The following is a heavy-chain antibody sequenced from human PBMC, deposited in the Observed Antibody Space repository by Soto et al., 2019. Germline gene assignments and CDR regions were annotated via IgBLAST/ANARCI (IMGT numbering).Heavy chain of an antibody. V-gene: IGHV3-9*01. CDR3: ARATGYTLDY. Sequence: GGSLRLSCAASGFSFDDYAMHWVRQAPGRGLEWVSGITWSSGYIGYADSVKGRFTISKDNAKNSLFLQMNSLRGEDTAFYYCARATGYTLDYWGQGTLVTVSS. CDR1: GFSFDDYA. J-gene: IGHJ4*02. D-gene: IGHD5-12*01. CDR2: ITWSSGYI.